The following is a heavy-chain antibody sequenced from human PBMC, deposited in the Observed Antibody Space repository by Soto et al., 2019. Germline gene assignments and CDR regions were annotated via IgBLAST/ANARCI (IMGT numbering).Heavy chain of an antibody. Sequence: EVQLVESGGGLVQPGGSLRLSCAASGFTFSNYWMHWVRQAPGKGLVWVSRINFDESTTTYADSVQGRFTISIDNAKNTLYLQLNSLRDEDTSIYYCVTGGRTAGDVYHVDDRGQGALFTVSS. V-gene: IGHV3-74*01. CDR3: VTGGRTAGDVYHVDD. J-gene: IGHJ4*02. D-gene: IGHD2-21*02. CDR2: INFDESTT. CDR1: GFTFSNYW.